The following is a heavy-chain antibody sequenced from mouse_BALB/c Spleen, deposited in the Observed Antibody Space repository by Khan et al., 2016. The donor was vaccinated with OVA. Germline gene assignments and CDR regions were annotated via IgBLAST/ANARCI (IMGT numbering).Heavy chain of an antibody. CDR3: ARSIMAN. Sequence: EVQLQESGPGLVKPSQSLSLTCTVTGYSITSDYAWNWIRQFPGNKLEWTGYISYSGSTSYKPSLKSRISFTRDTSKNQFFLQLNSVTTEDTATYYCARSIMANWGKGTTLTVSS. CDR1: GYSITSDYA. V-gene: IGHV3-2*02. J-gene: IGHJ2*01. CDR2: ISYSGST.